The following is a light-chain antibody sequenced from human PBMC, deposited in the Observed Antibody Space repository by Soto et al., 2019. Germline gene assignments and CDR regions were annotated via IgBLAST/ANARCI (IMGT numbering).Light chain of an antibody. J-gene: IGKJ2*01. V-gene: IGKV3-20*01. CDR1: QSVSNSY. Sequence: EIVLTQSPGTLSLSPGERATLSCGASQSVSNSYLAWYQQKPGQAPRLLIYAASSRATGIPDRFSGSGSGTDFTLTISRLEPEDFAVYYCQHYGSSPSYTFGQGTKLEIK. CDR2: AAS. CDR3: QHYGSSPSYT.